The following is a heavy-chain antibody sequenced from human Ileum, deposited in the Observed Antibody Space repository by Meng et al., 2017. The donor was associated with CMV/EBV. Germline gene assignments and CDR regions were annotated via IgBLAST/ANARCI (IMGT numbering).Heavy chain of an antibody. D-gene: IGHD3-3*01. Sequence: HLQLQESGPGLVKPSETLSLTCTGCGGSTTSSTYYWGWIRQPPGKGLEWIGSVYYSGTTYYNPSLKSRVNMSIDTSKNRFSLKLSSATAADTAVYYCARNVGFYSSQIAYWGQGALVTVSS. J-gene: IGHJ4*02. CDR3: ARNVGFYSSQIAY. CDR2: VYYSGTT. V-gene: IGHV4-39*07. CDR1: GGSTTSSTYY.